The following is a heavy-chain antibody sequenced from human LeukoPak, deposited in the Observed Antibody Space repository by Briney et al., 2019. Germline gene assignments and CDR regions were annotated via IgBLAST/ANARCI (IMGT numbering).Heavy chain of an antibody. CDR2: ISGSGSGT. CDR1: GITFSSYA. J-gene: IGHJ4*02. Sequence: QAGGSLRLSCTASGITFSSYAMSWVRQAPGRGLEWVSAISGSGSGTYYADSVKGRFTVSRDNSKNTLYLRMNSLRAEDTALYYCAKHTGGSRCFEDWGQGALVTVSS. D-gene: IGHD2-8*01. V-gene: IGHV3-23*01. CDR3: AKHTGGSRCFED.